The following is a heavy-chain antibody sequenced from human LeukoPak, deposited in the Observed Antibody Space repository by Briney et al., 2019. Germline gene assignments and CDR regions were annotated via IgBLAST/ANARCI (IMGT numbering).Heavy chain of an antibody. D-gene: IGHD2-2*01. Sequence: GGSLRLSCAASGFTFTSYAMHWVRQAPGKGLEWVSVISYDSSNKYYADSVKGRFTISRDNSKNTLYLQMNSLRAEDTAVYNCARAYCSSTSCHAFDIWGQGTMVTVSS. J-gene: IGHJ3*02. CDR1: GFTFTSYA. CDR2: ISYDSSNK. V-gene: IGHV3-30-3*01. CDR3: ARAYCSSTSCHAFDI.